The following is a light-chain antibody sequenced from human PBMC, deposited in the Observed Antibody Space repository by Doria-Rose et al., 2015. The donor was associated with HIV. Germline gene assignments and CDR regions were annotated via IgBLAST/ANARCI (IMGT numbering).Light chain of an antibody. V-gene: IGKV3-11*01. Sequence: VLTQSPATLSLSPGERVTLSCRASQSVSSYLAWYQQKPGQAPRLLIHDASNRATGIPARFSGSGSGTDFTLTISSLEPEDFAVYYCQQRSNWPPLFGPGTKVAIK. CDR2: DAS. CDR3: QQRSNWPPL. J-gene: IGKJ3*01. CDR1: QSVSSY.